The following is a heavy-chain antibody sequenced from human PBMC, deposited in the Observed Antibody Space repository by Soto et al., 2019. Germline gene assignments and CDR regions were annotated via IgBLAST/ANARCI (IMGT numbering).Heavy chain of an antibody. D-gene: IGHD3-3*01. CDR3: ARIWRWSGFFCWDPRGFDH. Sequence: QVRLQQWGAGRLKSSETLSLTCGVYDGSFSGYFWTWIRQPPGRGLEWIGDINPSGNKNYNPSLQSRVSISVDTSKRQVSLKLMSVTAADTAMYYCARIWRWSGFFCWDPRGFDHWSQGTLVTVSS. J-gene: IGHJ4*02. CDR2: INPSGNK. V-gene: IGHV4-34*01. CDR1: DGSFSGYF.